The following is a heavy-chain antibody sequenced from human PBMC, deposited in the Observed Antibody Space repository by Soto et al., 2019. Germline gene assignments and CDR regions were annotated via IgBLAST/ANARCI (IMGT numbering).Heavy chain of an antibody. D-gene: IGHD1-26*01. CDR3: ARDKGARYMDV. V-gene: IGHV3-33*01. CDR1: GFTFSSYG. J-gene: IGHJ6*02. CDR2: IWSDSSNR. Sequence: QVHLVESGGGVVQPGGSLRLSCAASGFTFSSYGMLWFRQAPGQGLEWVAVIWSDSSNRYYAASVKGRFTISRDNSKNTLYLQMNSLRVEDAAVYYCARDKGARYMDVWGQGTTVTVSS.